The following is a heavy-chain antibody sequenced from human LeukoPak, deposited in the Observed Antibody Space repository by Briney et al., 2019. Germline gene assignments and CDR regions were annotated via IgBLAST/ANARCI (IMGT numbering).Heavy chain of an antibody. V-gene: IGHV4-31*03. Sequence: SETLSLTCTVSGGXITSDIFYWNWIRQHPGKCLEWIGSIHNSRGTSYNPSLESRLTISLDTSENQFFLKMSYVTAADTAMYYCGKVGGNSNSWGQGTLVTVSS. CDR1: GGXITSDIFY. CDR2: IHNSRGT. D-gene: IGHD4-23*01. CDR3: GKVGGNSNS. J-gene: IGHJ4*02.